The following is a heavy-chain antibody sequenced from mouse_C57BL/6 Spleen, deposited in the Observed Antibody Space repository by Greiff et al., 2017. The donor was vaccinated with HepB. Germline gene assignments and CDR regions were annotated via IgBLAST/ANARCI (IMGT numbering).Heavy chain of an antibody. CDR1: GFSFNTYA. CDR3: VRNCYYGNWYFDV. Sequence: EVKLVESGGGLVQPKGSLKLSCAASGFSFNTYAMNWVRQAPGKGLEWVARIRSKSNNYATYYADSVKDRFTISRDDSESMLYLQMNNLKTEDTAMYYCVRNCYYGNWYFDVWGTGTTVTVSS. CDR2: IRSKSNNYAT. D-gene: IGHD2-1*01. J-gene: IGHJ1*03. V-gene: IGHV10-1*01.